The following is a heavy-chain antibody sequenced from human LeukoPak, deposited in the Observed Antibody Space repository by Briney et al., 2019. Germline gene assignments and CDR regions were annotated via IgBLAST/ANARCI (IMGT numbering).Heavy chain of an antibody. J-gene: IGHJ4*02. D-gene: IGHD3-10*01. CDR1: GFTFSNAW. CDR2: IKSKTDGGTT. CDR3: TTDQDYYGSGSYYGLRY. Sequence: PGGSLRLSCAASGFTFSNAWMSWVRQAPGKGLEWVGRIKSKTDGGTTDYAAPVKGRFTISRDDSKNTLYLQMNSLKTEDTAVYYRTTDQDYYGSGSYYGLRYWGQGTLVTVSS. V-gene: IGHV3-15*01.